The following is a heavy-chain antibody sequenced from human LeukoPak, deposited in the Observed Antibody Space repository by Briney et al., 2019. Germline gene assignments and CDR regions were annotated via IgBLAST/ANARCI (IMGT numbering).Heavy chain of an antibody. V-gene: IGHV3-53*01. Sequence: GRSLRLSCAASGITVSSSYMYWVRQAPGKGLEWVSFFYRGETTYYAESVRGRFTISRDISKNTLYLLMNSLIPEDTAVYYCAREVVSIPSYFESWGQGTRVTVSS. D-gene: IGHD2-15*01. J-gene: IGHJ4*02. CDR1: GITVSSSY. CDR3: AREVVSIPSYFES. CDR2: FYRGETT.